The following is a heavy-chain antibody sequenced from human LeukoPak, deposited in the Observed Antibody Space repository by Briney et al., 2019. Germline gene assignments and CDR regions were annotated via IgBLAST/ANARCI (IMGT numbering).Heavy chain of an antibody. V-gene: IGHV3-48*04. CDR3: ARSRDGYNRDAFDI. CDR2: ISSSGSTI. D-gene: IGHD5-24*01. Sequence: PGRSLRLSCAASGFTFSSYPMHWVRQAPGKGLEWVSYISSSGSTIYYADSVKGRFTISRDNAKNSLYLQMNSLRAEDTAVYYCARSRDGYNRDAFDIWGQGTMVTVSS. J-gene: IGHJ3*02. CDR1: GFTFSSYP.